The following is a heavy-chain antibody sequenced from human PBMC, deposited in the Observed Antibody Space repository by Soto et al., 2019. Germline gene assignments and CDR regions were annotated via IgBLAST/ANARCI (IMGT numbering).Heavy chain of an antibody. D-gene: IGHD3-22*01. CDR3: ARDRGPSSGYYPYWFDP. Sequence: GASVKVSCKASGGTLSSYAITWVRQAPGQGLEWMGGIIPIFGTANYAQKFQGRVTITADESTSTAYMELSSLRSEDTAVYYCARDRGPSSGYYPYWFDPWGQGTLVTVSS. J-gene: IGHJ5*02. V-gene: IGHV1-69*13. CDR1: GGTLSSYA. CDR2: IIPIFGTA.